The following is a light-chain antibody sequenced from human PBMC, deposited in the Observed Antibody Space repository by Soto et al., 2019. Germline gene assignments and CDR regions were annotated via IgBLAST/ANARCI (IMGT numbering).Light chain of an antibody. J-gene: IGKJ1*01. CDR2: GAS. V-gene: IGKV3-15*01. CDR3: QHYNSYSEA. Sequence: ETVMTQSPATLSVSPGERAILSCRASQSVSSNLAWYQQKPGQAPRLLIYGASTRATGVPARFSGSGSGTEFTLTISSLQPDDFATYYCQHYNSYSEAFGQGTKVDIK. CDR1: QSVSSN.